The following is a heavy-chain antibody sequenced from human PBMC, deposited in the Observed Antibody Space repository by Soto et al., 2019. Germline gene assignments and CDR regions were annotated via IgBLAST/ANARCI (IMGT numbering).Heavy chain of an antibody. Sequence: PGGSLRLSCAASGFTFSSYAMSWVRQAPGKGLEWVSAVSGSGGSTYYADSVKGRFTISRDNSKNTLYLQMNSLRAEDTAVYYCSKAAYYDSSGPTGYWGQGTPVTVSS. V-gene: IGHV3-23*01. CDR2: VSGSGGST. D-gene: IGHD3-22*01. CDR3: SKAAYYDSSGPTGY. CDR1: GFTFSSYA. J-gene: IGHJ4*02.